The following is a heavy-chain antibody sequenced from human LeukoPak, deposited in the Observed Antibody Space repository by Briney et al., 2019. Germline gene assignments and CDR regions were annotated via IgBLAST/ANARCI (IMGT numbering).Heavy chain of an antibody. CDR1: GGTFSSYA. Sequence: ASVKVSCKASGGTFSSYAISWVRQAPGQGLEWMGGIIPIFGTANYAQKFQGRVTITADKSTSTAYMELSSLRSEDTAVYYCAREGSSGWTQTTNWSDPWGQGTLVTVSS. D-gene: IGHD6-19*01. CDR3: AREGSSGWTQTTNWSDP. J-gene: IGHJ5*02. CDR2: IIPIFGTA. V-gene: IGHV1-69*06.